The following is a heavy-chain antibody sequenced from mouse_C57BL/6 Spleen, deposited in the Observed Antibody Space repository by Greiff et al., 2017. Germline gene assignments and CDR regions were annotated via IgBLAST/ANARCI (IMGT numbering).Heavy chain of an antibody. Sequence: QVQLQQSGAELVKPGASVKISCKASGYAFSSYWMNWVKQRPGKGLEWIGKIYPGDGGTNYNGKFKGKATLTADKSSSTAYMQLSSLTSEDSAVYFCAREDDSPFADWGQGTLVTVSA. D-gene: IGHD2-4*01. CDR1: GYAFSSYW. CDR2: IYPGDGGT. J-gene: IGHJ3*01. V-gene: IGHV1-80*01. CDR3: AREDDSPFAD.